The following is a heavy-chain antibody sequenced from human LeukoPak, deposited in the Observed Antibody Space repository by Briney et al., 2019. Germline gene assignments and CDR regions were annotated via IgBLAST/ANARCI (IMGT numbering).Heavy chain of an antibody. J-gene: IGHJ3*02. CDR3: ARSYSGSWQNAFDI. V-gene: IGHV1-69*05. Sequence: GASVKVSCKASGGTFSSYAISWVRQAPGQGLEWMGRIIPIFGTANYAQKFQGRVTITTDESTSTAYVELSSLRSEDTAVYYCARSYSGSWQNAFDIWGQGTMVTVSS. CDR2: IIPIFGTA. D-gene: IGHD6-13*01. CDR1: GGTFSSYA.